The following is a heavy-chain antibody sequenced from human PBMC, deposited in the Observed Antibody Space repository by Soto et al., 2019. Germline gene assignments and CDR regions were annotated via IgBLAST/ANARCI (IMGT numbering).Heavy chain of an antibody. J-gene: IGHJ4*02. CDR2: VHYVGTT. CDR1: GHSMSEFY. D-gene: IGHD3-22*01. CDR3: TRLNYYDTSGYPYFFDY. Sequence: SETLSLTCSVSGHSMSEFYWSWIRQSPGKGLECIGYVHYVGTTKYNPSHKSRVTISVDTSKKQFSLNLRSVTAADTAVYYCTRLNYYDTSGYPYFFDYWGQGAPVTVS. V-gene: IGHV4-59*12.